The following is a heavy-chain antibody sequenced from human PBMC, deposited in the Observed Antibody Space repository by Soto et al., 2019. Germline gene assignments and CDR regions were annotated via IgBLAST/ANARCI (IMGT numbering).Heavy chain of an antibody. CDR3: AGQWLGGYGGFDH. J-gene: IGHJ5*02. D-gene: IGHD6-19*01. CDR1: GGSVSSDRW. V-gene: IGHV4-4*02. Sequence: QVQLQESGPGLVKPSGTLSLTCAVSGGSVSSDRWWTWVRQAPGKGLEWIGEIHSYGSTDYNPSLKSRYTIFVDQLKNQFSVTLTSVTAADTAVYFCAGQWLGGYGGFDHWGQGTLVTVSS. CDR2: IHSYGST.